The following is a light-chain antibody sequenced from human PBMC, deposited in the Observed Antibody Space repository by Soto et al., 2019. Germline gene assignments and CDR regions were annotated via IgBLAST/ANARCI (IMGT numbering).Light chain of an antibody. CDR2: DAS. CDR3: QHRSSGTTWT. J-gene: IGKJ1*01. Sequence: EIVLTQSPATLSLYPGERATLSCRSSQGVSTYLSWYQQKHGQPPRLLIYDASKRAHGVPSRFSGSGSGTDVNLTISSLEAEDFAVYYDQHRSSGTTWTLGQR. V-gene: IGKV3-11*01. CDR1: QGVSTY.